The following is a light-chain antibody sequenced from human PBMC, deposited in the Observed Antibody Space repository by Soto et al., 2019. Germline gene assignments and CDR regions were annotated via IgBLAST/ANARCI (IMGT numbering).Light chain of an antibody. Sequence: DIQMTPSPSTLSAFVVYRFTITCRASQSISTWLAWYQQKPGKAPKLLIYAASNFQSGVPSRFSGSGSGTHFTLTISSLQPEDFATYYCQKLHGYPITCGQGTQLEIK. CDR3: QKLHGYPIT. V-gene: IGKV1-5*01. CDR2: AAS. J-gene: IGKJ5*01. CDR1: QSISTW.